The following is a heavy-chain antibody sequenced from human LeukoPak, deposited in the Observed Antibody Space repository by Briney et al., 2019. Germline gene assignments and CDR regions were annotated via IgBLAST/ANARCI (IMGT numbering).Heavy chain of an antibody. CDR2: ISGSGINT. CDR3: AKDRTPYSRSGGYYLGAFDI. J-gene: IGHJ3*02. V-gene: IGHV3-23*01. CDR1: GFTFNSYA. Sequence: PGGSLRLSCAASGFTFNSYAMSWVRQAPGKGLDWVSGISGSGINTYYADSVMGRFTISRDNSKNTLYLQMNSLRAEDTAVYYCAKDRTPYSRSGGYYLGAFDIWGHGTLVTVSS. D-gene: IGHD3-10*01.